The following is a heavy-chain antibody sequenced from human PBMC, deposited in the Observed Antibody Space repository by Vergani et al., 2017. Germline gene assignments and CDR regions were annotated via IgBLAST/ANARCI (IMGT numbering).Heavy chain of an antibody. D-gene: IGHD6-13*01. V-gene: IGHV1-69*13. CDR2: IIPIFGTA. CDR1: GYTFTSYG. Sequence: QVQLVQSGAEVKKPGASVKVSCKASGYTFTSYGISWVRQAPGQGLEWMGGIIPIFGTANYAQKFQGRVTITADESTSTAYMELSSLRSEDTAVYYCARDGVAAAGTRDYYYYMDVWGKGTTVTVSS. CDR3: ARDGVAAAGTRDYYYYMDV. J-gene: IGHJ6*03.